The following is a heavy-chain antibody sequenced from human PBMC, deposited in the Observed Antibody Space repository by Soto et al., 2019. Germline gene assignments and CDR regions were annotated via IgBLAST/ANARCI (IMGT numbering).Heavy chain of an antibody. D-gene: IGHD5-18*01. CDR3: ARDRVVDTDMYPFDF. CDR1: GFTFSSYS. CDR2: ISDSSRTI. J-gene: IGHJ4*02. V-gene: IGHV3-48*02. Sequence: GGPLRLSCAASGFTFSSYSMNWVRQAPGKGLEWVSYISDSSRTIYYADSVKGRFTISRDNAKNSLFLQMNSLRDEDTAVYYCARDRVVDTDMYPFDFWGQGTLVTVSS.